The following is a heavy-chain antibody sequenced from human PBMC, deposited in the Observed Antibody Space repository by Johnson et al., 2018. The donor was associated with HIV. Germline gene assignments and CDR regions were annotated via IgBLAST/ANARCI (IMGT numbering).Heavy chain of an antibody. V-gene: IGHV3-33*01. CDR3: ARDRERYNWNLGAFDI. Sequence: QMLLVESGGGVVQPGRSLRLSCAASGFTFSNYGMHWVRQAPGKGLEWVALIWSDGDNKYYTDSVKGRFTISRDNSKNTLYLQMGSLRAEDMAVYYCARDRERYNWNLGAFDIWGQGTMVTVSS. CDR1: GFTFSNYG. CDR2: IWSDGDNK. J-gene: IGHJ3*02. D-gene: IGHD1-20*01.